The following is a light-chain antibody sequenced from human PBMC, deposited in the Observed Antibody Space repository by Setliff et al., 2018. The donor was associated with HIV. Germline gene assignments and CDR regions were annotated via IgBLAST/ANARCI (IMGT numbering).Light chain of an antibody. CDR2: EVS. J-gene: IGLJ1*01. Sequence: QSALTQPASVSGSPGQSITISCTGTRSDVGGYNSVSWYQQHPGKVPKVLIYEVSNRPLGVSNRFSGSKSGNTASLTISGLQADDEADYYCSSYTTTSTTVFGTGTKVTVL. V-gene: IGLV2-14*03. CDR3: SSYTTTSTTV. CDR1: RSDVGGYNS.